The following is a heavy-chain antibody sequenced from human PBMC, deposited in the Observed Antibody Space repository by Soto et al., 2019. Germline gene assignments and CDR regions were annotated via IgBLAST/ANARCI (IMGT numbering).Heavy chain of an antibody. CDR1: GGTFSSYA. V-gene: IGHV1-69*13. CDR2: IIPIFGTA. J-gene: IGHJ6*02. D-gene: IGHD3-3*01. CDR3: AILYDFWSGYSFYYYGMDV. Sequence: ASVKVSCKASGGTFSSYAISWVRQAPGQGLEWMGGIIPIFGTANYAQKFQGRVTITADESTSTAYMELSSLRSEDTAVYYCAILYDFWSGYSFYYYGMDVWGQGTTVTVSS.